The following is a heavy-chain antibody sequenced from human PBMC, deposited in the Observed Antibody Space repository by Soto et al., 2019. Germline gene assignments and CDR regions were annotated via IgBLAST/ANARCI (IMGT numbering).Heavy chain of an antibody. CDR3: ARDGPYCISTSCYSDP. D-gene: IGHD2-2*01. Sequence: QVQLVQSGAEVKKPGASVKVSCKASGYTFTSYGISWVRQAPGQGLEWMGWISAYNGNTNYAQKLQGRVTMTTDTXPXTAYMELRSRRSDDTAVYYCARDGPYCISTSCYSDPWGQGTLVTVSS. CDR2: ISAYNGNT. V-gene: IGHV1-18*01. CDR1: GYTFTSYG. J-gene: IGHJ5*02.